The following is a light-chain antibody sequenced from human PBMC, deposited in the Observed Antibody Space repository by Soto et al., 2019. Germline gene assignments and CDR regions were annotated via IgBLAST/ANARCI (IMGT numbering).Light chain of an antibody. V-gene: IGKV3-15*01. CDR3: QQYNDWPTNT. J-gene: IGKJ1*01. CDR1: QRVINN. Sequence: EKVLTQSPGILSLSPGERATLSCRASQRVINNQLAWYRQEPGQAPRLLIYDASTRATGIPARFSGSGSGTEFTLTISSRQYEDFVFYYCQQYNDWPTNTFGQGTKVDIK. CDR2: DAS.